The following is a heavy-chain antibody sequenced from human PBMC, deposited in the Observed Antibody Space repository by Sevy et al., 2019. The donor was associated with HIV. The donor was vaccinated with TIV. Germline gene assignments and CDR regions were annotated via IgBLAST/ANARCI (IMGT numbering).Heavy chain of an antibody. J-gene: IGHJ4*02. D-gene: IGHD4-17*01. CDR1: GFTFSDYY. Sequence: GGSLRLSCSASGFTFSDYYMAWIRQAPGKGLEWLAYTRGSSPYVKYADSVKGRFTISRDNAKNSLFLQMDSLRAEDTAVYYCARDLPPSATTVAHFDCWGQGTLVTVSS. CDR2: TRGSSPYV. V-gene: IGHV3-11*06. CDR3: ARDLPPSATTVAHFDC.